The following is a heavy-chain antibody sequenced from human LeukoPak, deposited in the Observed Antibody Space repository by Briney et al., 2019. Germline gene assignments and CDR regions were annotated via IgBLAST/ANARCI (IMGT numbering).Heavy chain of an antibody. CDR3: AKDRGGFDY. CDR2: ISYDGSNK. V-gene: IGHV3-30*18. CDR1: GFTFSSYG. J-gene: IGHJ4*02. D-gene: IGHD3-16*01. Sequence: GGSLRLSCAASGFTFSSYGMHWVRQAPGKGLEWVAVISYDGSNKYYADSVKGRFTISRDNSKNTLYLQMNSLRAEDTAVHYCAKDRGGFDYWGQGTLVTVSS.